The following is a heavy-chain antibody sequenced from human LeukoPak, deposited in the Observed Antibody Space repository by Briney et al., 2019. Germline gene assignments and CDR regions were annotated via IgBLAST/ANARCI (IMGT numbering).Heavy chain of an antibody. CDR3: ATGATYYGSGSYFDY. V-gene: IGHV3-30*02. Sequence: PGGSLRLSCAASGFTFSSYGMHWVRQAPGKGLEWVAFIRYDGSNKYYADSVKGRFTISRDNAKNSLYLQMNSLRAEDTAVYYCATGATYYGSGSYFDYWGQGTLVTVSS. CDR2: IRYDGSNK. D-gene: IGHD3-10*01. J-gene: IGHJ4*02. CDR1: GFTFSSYG.